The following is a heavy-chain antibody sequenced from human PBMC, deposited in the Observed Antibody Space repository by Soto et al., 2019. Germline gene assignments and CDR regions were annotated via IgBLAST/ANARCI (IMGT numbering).Heavy chain of an antibody. Sequence: PGESLKISCKGSGYSFTNYWIGWVRQMPGRGLEWMGIIYPGDSDTRYSPSFQGQVTVSADKSTSTAYLHWSSLKASDTAMYYCARSLAIFGVVDVWGQGTTVTVSS. CDR2: IYPGDSDT. V-gene: IGHV5-51*01. CDR1: GYSFTNYW. D-gene: IGHD3-3*01. CDR3: ARSLAIFGVVDV. J-gene: IGHJ6*02.